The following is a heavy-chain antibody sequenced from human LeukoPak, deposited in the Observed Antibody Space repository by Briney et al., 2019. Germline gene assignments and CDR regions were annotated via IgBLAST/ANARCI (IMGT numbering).Heavy chain of an antibody. CDR2: IYIDGST. Sequence: PGGSLRLSGAASGFTVSNNYMSWVRQAPGKGLEWVSIIYIDGSTYYADSVKGRFTISRDSSINTLYLQMNSLRAEDTALYYCASRPECDYHMLDYWGQGTLVTVSS. CDR1: GFTVSNNY. D-gene: IGHD4-17*01. CDR3: ASRPECDYHMLDY. J-gene: IGHJ4*02. V-gene: IGHV3-53*01.